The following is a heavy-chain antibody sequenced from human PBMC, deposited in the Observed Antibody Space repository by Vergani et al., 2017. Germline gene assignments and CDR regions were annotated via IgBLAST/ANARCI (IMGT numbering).Heavy chain of an antibody. CDR2: IIPIFGTA. V-gene: IGHV1-69*01. D-gene: IGHD1-14*01. CDR3: AGDYPKYNALGDYYYYYYMDV. CDR1: GGTFSSYA. Sequence: QVQLVQSGAEVKKPGSSVKVSCKASGGTFSSYAISWVRQAPGQGLEWMGGIIPIFGTANYAQKFQGRVTITVYESTTTAYMELSSLRSEDTAVYYCAGDYPKYNALGDYYYYYYMDVWGKGTTVTVAS. J-gene: IGHJ6*03.